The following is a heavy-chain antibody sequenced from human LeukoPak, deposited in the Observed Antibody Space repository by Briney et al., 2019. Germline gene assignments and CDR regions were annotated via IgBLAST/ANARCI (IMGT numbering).Heavy chain of an antibody. CDR1: GGSFSGYY. D-gene: IGHD2-21*01. J-gene: IGHJ5*02. CDR3: ARSIGVAALRAWFDP. V-gene: IGHV4-34*01. Sequence: SETLSLTCAVYGGSFSGYYWSWIRQPPGKGLEWIGEINHSGSTNYNPSLKSRVTISVDTSKNQFSLKLSSVTAADTAVYYCARSIGVAALRAWFDPWGQGTLVTVSS. CDR2: INHSGST.